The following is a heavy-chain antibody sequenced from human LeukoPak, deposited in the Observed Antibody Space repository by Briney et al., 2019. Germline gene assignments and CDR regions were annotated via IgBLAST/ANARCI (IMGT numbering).Heavy chain of an antibody. CDR2: IYYSGST. V-gene: IGHV4-59*01. J-gene: IGHJ4*02. D-gene: IGHD3-3*01. CDR3: AATLYDFWSAHYFDY. Sequence: SETLSLTCTVSGGSIRSYYWSWIRQPPGKGLEWIGYIYYSGSTNYNPSLKSRVTISVDTSKNQFSLKLSSVSAADTAVYYCAATLYDFWSAHYFDYWGQGTLVTVSS. CDR1: GGSIRSYY.